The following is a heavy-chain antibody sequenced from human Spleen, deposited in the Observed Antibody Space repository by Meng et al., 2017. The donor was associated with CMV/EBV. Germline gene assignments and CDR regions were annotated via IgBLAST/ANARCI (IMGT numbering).Heavy chain of an antibody. V-gene: IGHV3-66*02. CDR3: ARDQQHYGMDV. CDR2: IYSGGST. Sequence: GESLKISCAASGFSFSDYWMSWVRQAPGKGLEWVSVIYSGGSTYYADSVKGRFTISRDNSKNTLYLQMNSLRAEDTAVYYCARDQQHYGMDVWGQGTTVTVSS. CDR1: GFSFSDYW. J-gene: IGHJ6*02. D-gene: IGHD6-13*01.